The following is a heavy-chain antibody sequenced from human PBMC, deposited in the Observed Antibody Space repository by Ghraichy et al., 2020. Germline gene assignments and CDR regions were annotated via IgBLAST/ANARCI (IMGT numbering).Heavy chain of an antibody. J-gene: IGHJ4*02. D-gene: IGHD3-3*02. CDR1: GFALRNYA. CDR2: ISISGSDT. Sequence: GGSLRLSCAASGFALRNYAMNWVRQAPGKGLEWVASISISGSDTYYADSVKGRITISRDSSKNTLYLQMDSLRAEDTAVYYCAKGNFGYYFDYWGQGTLVTVSS. V-gene: IGHV3-23*01. CDR3: AKGNFGYYFDY.